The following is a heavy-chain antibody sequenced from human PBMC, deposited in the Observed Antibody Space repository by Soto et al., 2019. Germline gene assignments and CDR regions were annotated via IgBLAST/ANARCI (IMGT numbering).Heavy chain of an antibody. D-gene: IGHD6-19*01. V-gene: IGHV3-30*18. CDR3: AKGGRQWLVKSDFNY. CDR1: GFTFSDYA. Sequence: VQLVESGGVVVQPGRSLRLSCAASGFTFSDYAMHWVRQAPGKGLEWVAVVSHDGRNTHYADSVKGRFTISRDSSKNTVSLEMTILRAEDTAGYYCAKGGRQWLVKSDFNYWGQGALVTVSS. J-gene: IGHJ4*02. CDR2: VSHDGRNT.